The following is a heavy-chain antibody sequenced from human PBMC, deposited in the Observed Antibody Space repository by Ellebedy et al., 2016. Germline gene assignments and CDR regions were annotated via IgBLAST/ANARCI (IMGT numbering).Heavy chain of an antibody. CDR2: ISSNGDYT. J-gene: IGHJ6*02. CDR1: GFTFSSYA. V-gene: IGHV3-64*04. Sequence: GGSLRLSXSASGFTFSSYAMHWVRQAPGKELEYVSTISSNGDYTYYADSVQGRFTISRDNSKNTLYLQMNSLRAEDTAVYYCTCGSDHYYYGMDVWGQGTTVTVSS. CDR3: TCGSDHYYYGMDV. D-gene: IGHD2-21*01.